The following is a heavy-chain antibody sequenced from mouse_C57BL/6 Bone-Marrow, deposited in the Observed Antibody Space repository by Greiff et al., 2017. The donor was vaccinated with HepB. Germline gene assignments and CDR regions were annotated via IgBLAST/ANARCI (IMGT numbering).Heavy chain of an antibody. D-gene: IGHD1-1*01. CDR3: ARAPSITTVVAKGDYAMDY. V-gene: IGHV5-4*01. J-gene: IGHJ4*01. CDR2: ISDGGGYT. Sequence: EVQGVESGGGLVKPGGSLKLSCAASGFTFSSYAMSWVRQTPEKRLEGVATISDGGGYTYYPDNVKGRFTISRDNAKNNLYLQMSHLKSEDTAMYYCARAPSITTVVAKGDYAMDYWGQGTSVTVSS. CDR1: GFTFSSYA.